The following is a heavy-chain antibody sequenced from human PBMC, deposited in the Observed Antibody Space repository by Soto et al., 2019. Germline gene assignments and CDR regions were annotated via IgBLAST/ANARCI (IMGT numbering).Heavy chain of an antibody. V-gene: IGHV3-21*01. J-gene: IGHJ6*02. CDR1: GFTFSSYS. Sequence: GGSLRLSCAASGFTFSSYSMNWVRQAPGKGLEWVSSISSSSSYIYYADSVKGRLTISRDNAKNSLYLQMNSLRAEDTAVYYCARDLITMVRGVIIEYYYYGMDVWGQGTTVTVSS. D-gene: IGHD3-10*01. CDR2: ISSSSSYI. CDR3: ARDLITMVRGVIIEYYYYGMDV.